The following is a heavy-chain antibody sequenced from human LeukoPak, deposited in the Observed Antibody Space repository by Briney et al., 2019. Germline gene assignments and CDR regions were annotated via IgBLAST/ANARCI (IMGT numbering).Heavy chain of an antibody. V-gene: IGHV3-23*01. CDR2: ISGSGGST. CDR3: AKARKVVVPDAYDY. J-gene: IGHJ4*02. CDR1: GFTFSSYV. D-gene: IGHD2-2*01. Sequence: GGSLRLSCAPSGFTFSSYVMSWVRQAPGKGLEWVSAISGSGGSTYYADSVKGRFTISRDNSKNTLYLQMNSLRAEDTAVYYCAKARKVVVPDAYDYWGQGTLVTVSS.